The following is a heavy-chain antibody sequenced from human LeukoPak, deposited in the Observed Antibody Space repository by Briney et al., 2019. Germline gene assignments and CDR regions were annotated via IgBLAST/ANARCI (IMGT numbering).Heavy chain of an antibody. CDR3: ARSGWYYYYGMDV. V-gene: IGHV3-30-3*01. CDR1: GFTFSSYA. D-gene: IGHD6-19*01. Sequence: GGSLRLSCAASGFTFSSYAMHWVRQAPGKGLEWVAVISHDGSNKYYADSVKGRFTISRDNSKNTLYLQMNSLRAEDTAVYYCARSGWYYYYGMDVWGQGTTVTVSS. CDR2: ISHDGSNK. J-gene: IGHJ6*02.